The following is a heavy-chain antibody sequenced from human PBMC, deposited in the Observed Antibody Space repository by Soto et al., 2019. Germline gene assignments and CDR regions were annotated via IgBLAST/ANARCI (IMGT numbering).Heavy chain of an antibody. V-gene: IGHV3-33*01. D-gene: IGHD6-6*01. Sequence: GGSLRLSCAASGFTFSSYGMHWVRQAPGKGLEWVAVIWYDGSNKYYADSVKGRFTISRDNSKNTLYLQMNSLRAEDTAVYYCASGFPSIAARPLDPTFDYWGQGTLVTVSS. J-gene: IGHJ4*02. CDR2: IWYDGSNK. CDR3: ASGFPSIAARPLDPTFDY. CDR1: GFTFSSYG.